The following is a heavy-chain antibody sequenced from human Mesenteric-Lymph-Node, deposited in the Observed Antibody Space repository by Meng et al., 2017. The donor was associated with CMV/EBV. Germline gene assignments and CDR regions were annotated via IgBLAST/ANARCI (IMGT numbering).Heavy chain of an antibody. V-gene: IGHV4-39*07. CDR3: ARDGDYYDSSGYNPFDY. Sequence: QLQLQESVPGLVKPSETLSLACPVAGCSISSSSYYWGWIRQPPGKGLEWIGSIYYSGSTYYNPSLKSRVTISVDTSKNQFSLKLSSVTAADTAVYYCARDGDYYDSSGYNPFDYWGQGTLVTVSS. CDR1: GCSISSSSYY. D-gene: IGHD3-22*01. CDR2: IYYSGST. J-gene: IGHJ4*02.